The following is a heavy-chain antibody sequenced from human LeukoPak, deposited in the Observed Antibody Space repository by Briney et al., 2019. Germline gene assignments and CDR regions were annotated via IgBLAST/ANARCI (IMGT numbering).Heavy chain of an antibody. D-gene: IGHD3-22*01. CDR3: ARWSDYYDSSGYQYYFDH. Sequence: ASVKVSCKASGYTFTSYGISWVRQAPGQGLEWMGWISGYNGKTNYAQKLQGRVTMTTDTSTSTAYLELRSLRSDDTAAYYCARWSDYYDSSGYQYYFDHWGQGTLVTVSS. V-gene: IGHV1-18*01. J-gene: IGHJ4*02. CDR2: ISGYNGKT. CDR1: GYTFTSYG.